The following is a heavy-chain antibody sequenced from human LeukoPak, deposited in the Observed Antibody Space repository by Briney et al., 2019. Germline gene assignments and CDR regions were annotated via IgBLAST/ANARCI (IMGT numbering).Heavy chain of an antibody. D-gene: IGHD2-21*02. CDR3: ARAKLDDCGGVCDQYFQH. V-gene: IGHV1-2*02. Sequence: GASVKVSCKASGYTFTGYYMHWVRQAPGQGLEWMGWINLNSGGTNFAQKFQGRVTLTRDTSINTTYMELSSLRSDDTAVYYCARAKLDDCGGVCDQYFQHWGQGTLVTVSS. J-gene: IGHJ1*01. CDR2: INLNSGGT. CDR1: GYTFTGYY.